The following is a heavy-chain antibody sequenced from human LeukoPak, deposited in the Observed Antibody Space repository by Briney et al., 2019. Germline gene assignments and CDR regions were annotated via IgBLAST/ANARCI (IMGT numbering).Heavy chain of an antibody. V-gene: IGHV3-33*06. J-gene: IGHJ5*02. D-gene: IGHD1-26*01. Sequence: GGSLRLSCAASGFTFSSYGMHWVRQAPGKGLEWVAVIWYDGSNKYYADSVKGRFTISRDNFKNTLYLQMNSLRAEDTAVYYCAKDLLRRYSPVVFDPWGQGTLVTVSS. CDR1: GFTFSSYG. CDR2: IWYDGSNK. CDR3: AKDLLRRYSPVVFDP.